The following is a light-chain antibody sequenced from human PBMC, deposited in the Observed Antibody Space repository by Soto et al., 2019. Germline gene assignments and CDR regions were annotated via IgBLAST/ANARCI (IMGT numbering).Light chain of an antibody. J-gene: IGLJ1*01. CDR1: SSNIGAGYD. CDR2: GNS. CDR3: QVWASTAEFFV. V-gene: IGLV1-40*01. Sequence: QSVLTQPPSVSGAPGQRVTISCTGSSSNIGAGYDVHWYQQLPGTAPKLLIYGNSNRPSGVPDRFSGSKSGTSASLAITGLQAEDEADYYCQVWASTAEFFVFGSGTKVTVL.